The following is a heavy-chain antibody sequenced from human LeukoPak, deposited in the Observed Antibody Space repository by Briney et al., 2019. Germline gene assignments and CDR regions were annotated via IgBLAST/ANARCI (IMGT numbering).Heavy chain of an antibody. CDR2: IKQDGSEK. Sequence: GGSLRLSCAASGFTFSNYEINWVRQAQGKGLEWVANIKQDGSEKYYVYSVKGRFTIYRDNAKNSMYLQMNSVRTEDTAVYNCARRLSNYNYFDYWGQGTLVTVSS. CDR1: GFTFSNYE. J-gene: IGHJ4*02. V-gene: IGHV3-7*01. D-gene: IGHD4-11*01. CDR3: ARRLSNYNYFDY.